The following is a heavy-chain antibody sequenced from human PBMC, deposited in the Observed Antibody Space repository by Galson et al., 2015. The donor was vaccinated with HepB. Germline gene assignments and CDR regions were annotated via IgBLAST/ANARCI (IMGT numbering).Heavy chain of an antibody. CDR2: INVGNGDT. CDR3: ARVYYDLWSGYYTGMDV. V-gene: IGHV1-3*01. CDR1: GYTFTSYA. Sequence: SVKVSCKASGYTFTSYAMHWVRQAPGQRLEWMGWINVGNGDTKYSQKFQGRATITRDTSASTAYMELSGLRSEDTAVYYCARVYYDLWSGYYTGMDVWGQGTTVTVSS. D-gene: IGHD3-3*01. J-gene: IGHJ6*02.